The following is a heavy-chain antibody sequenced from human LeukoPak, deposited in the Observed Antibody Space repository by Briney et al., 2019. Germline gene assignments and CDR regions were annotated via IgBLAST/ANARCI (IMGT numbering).Heavy chain of an antibody. V-gene: IGHV4-34*01. J-gene: IGHJ4*02. CDR2: INHSGST. D-gene: IGHD2-2*03. Sequence: SETLSLTCAVYGGSFSGYYWSWIRQPPGKGLEWIGEINHSGSTNYNPSLKSRVTISVDTSKNQFFLKLSSVTAADTAVYYCARGQGGYRRGRFDYWGQGTLVTVSS. CDR3: ARGQGGYRRGRFDY. CDR1: GGSFSGYY.